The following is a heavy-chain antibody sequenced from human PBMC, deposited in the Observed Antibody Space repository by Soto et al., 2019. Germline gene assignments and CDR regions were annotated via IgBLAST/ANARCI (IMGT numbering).Heavy chain of an antibody. CDR1: GYTFTSYY. V-gene: IGHV1-46*03. J-gene: IGHJ4*02. Sequence: VASVKVSCKASGYTFTSYYIHWARQAPGQGLEWMGIIKPSGGSTTYAQKFQCRVTMTSDTSTSTVYMELSSLRSEYTAVYNCARDPVVIGYFDYWGQGTLVTVSS. D-gene: IGHD3-22*01. CDR3: ARDPVVIGYFDY. CDR2: IKPSGGST.